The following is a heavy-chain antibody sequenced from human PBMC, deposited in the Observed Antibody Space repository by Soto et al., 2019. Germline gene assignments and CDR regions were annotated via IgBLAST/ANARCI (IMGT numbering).Heavy chain of an antibody. V-gene: IGHV1-69*13. D-gene: IGHD5-12*01. CDR3: ATGGYSGYDYNYYYYGMDV. J-gene: IGHJ6*02. Sequence: SVKVSCKASGGTFSSYAISWVRQAPGQGLEWMGGIIPIFGRANYAQKVQGRVTVAADESTSTAYLELSSLRSEDTAVYYCATGGYSGYDYNYYYYGMDVWGQGTTVTVSS. CDR1: GGTFSSYA. CDR2: IIPIFGRA.